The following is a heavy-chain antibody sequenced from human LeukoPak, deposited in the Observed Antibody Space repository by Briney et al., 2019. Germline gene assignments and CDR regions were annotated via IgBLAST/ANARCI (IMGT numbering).Heavy chain of an antibody. D-gene: IGHD3-10*01. CDR1: GFTFSSYW. J-gene: IGHJ4*02. V-gene: IGHV3-7*01. CDR2: IREDGSEK. Sequence: GGSLRLSCAASGFTFSSYWMSWVRQAPGKGLEWVANIREDGSEKYYADSVKGRFPISRDNAKNSLYLQMTSLRAEDTAVYYCAREKAWFGGGYFFDYWGQGTLVTVSS. CDR3: AREKAWFGGGYFFDY.